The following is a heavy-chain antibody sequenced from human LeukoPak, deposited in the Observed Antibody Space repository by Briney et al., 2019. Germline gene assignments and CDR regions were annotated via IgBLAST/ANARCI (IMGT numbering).Heavy chain of an antibody. V-gene: IGHV4-4*07. Sequence: SETLSLICSVSGGSISGYYWSWIRQPAGKGLEWIGRIYTSGSTNYNPSLKSRVTMSVDTSKNQFSLKLSSVTAADTAVYYCAREYCSSTSCYTGWFDPWGQGTLVTVSS. CDR1: GGSISGYY. CDR3: AREYCSSTSCYTGWFDP. D-gene: IGHD2-2*02. CDR2: IYTSGST. J-gene: IGHJ5*02.